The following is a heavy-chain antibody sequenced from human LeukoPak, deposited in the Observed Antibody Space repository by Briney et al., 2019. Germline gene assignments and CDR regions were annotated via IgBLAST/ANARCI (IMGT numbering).Heavy chain of an antibody. CDR1: GFTFSSYA. V-gene: IGHV3-23*01. CDR3: AKYVWGSYRHLDYFDY. CDR2: ISGSGDST. J-gene: IGHJ4*02. Sequence: GGSLRLSCAASGFTFSSYAMSWVRQAPGKGLEWVSAISGSGDSTYYADSVKGRFTISRDNSKNTLYLQMNSLRAEDTAVYYCAKYVWGSYRHLDYFDYWGQGTPVTVSS. D-gene: IGHD3-16*02.